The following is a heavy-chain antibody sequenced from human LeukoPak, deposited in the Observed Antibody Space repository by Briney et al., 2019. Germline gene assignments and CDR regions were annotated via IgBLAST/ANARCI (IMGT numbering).Heavy chain of an antibody. D-gene: IGHD3-22*01. CDR3: ARATGNSGYYALDY. Sequence: PGGSLRLSCAASGFTFSNYAMSWVRQAPEKGLEWVSGILGSGDSTYYADSVKGRFTISRDNSKNILYLQMNGLRAEDTAVYYCARATGNSGYYALDYWGQGTLVTVSS. CDR1: GFTFSNYA. J-gene: IGHJ4*02. CDR2: ILGSGDST. V-gene: IGHV3-23*01.